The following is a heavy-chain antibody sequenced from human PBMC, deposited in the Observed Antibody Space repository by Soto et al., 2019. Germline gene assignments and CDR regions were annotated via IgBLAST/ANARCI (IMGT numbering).Heavy chain of an antibody. J-gene: IGHJ3*02. CDR1: GGSISSYY. CDR3: ARRGGNIVATDAFDI. D-gene: IGHD5-12*01. CDR2: IYYSGST. Sequence: QVQLQESGPGLVKPSETLSLTCTVSGGSISSYYWSWIRQPPGKGLEWIGYIYYSGSTNYNPSLKSRVTISVDTSKNQFSLKLSSVTAADTAVYYCARRGGNIVATDAFDIWGQGTMVTVSS. V-gene: IGHV4-59*08.